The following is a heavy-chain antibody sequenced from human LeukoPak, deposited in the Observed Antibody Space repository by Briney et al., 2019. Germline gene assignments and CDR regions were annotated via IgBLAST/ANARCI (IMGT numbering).Heavy chain of an antibody. D-gene: IGHD2/OR15-2a*01. J-gene: IGHJ6*03. CDR2: IYTSGST. V-gene: IGHV4-4*07. CDR1: GGSISSYY. Sequence: PSETLSLTCTVSGGSISSYYWSWIRQPAGKGLEWIGRIYTSGSTNYNPSLKSRVTMSVDTSKNQFSLKLSSVTAADTAADYCARKPLSIGGCHLHYYYYYMDVWGKGTTVTVSS. CDR3: ARKPLSIGGCHLHYYYYYMDV.